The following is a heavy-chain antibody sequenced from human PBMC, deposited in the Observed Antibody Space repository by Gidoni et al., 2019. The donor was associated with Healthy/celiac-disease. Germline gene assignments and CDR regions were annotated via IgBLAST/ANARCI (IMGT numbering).Heavy chain of an antibody. J-gene: IGHJ4*02. CDR2: IYSGGST. V-gene: IGHV3-66*02. CDR1: GFSVSSNY. Sequence: EVQLVDSGGGLDQPGGSLRLPFAASGFSVSSNYMSWVRQAPGKGLEWVSVIYSGGSTYYADSVKGRFTISRDNSKNTLYLQMNSLRAEDTAVYYCARDLSGGFDYWGQGTLVTVSS. CDR3: ARDLSGGFDY. D-gene: IGHD3-16*01.